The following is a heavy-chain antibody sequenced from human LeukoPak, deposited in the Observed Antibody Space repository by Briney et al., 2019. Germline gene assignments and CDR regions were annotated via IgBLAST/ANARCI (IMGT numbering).Heavy chain of an antibody. D-gene: IGHD6-19*01. J-gene: IGHJ4*02. V-gene: IGHV5-10-1*01. Sequence: GESLKISCKGSGYGFTSYWISWVRPMPGKGLEWMGRIDPSDSYTNYSPSFQGHVTISADKSISTAYLQWGSLKASDTAMYYCARRDRTGWYDFDYWGQGTLVTVSS. CDR2: IDPSDSYT. CDR1: GYGFTSYW. CDR3: ARRDRTGWYDFDY.